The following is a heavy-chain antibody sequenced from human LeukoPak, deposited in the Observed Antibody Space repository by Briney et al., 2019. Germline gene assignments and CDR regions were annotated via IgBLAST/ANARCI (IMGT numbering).Heavy chain of an antibody. CDR3: ARDRDIVVVPAAMGRDYYYYYMDV. V-gene: IGHV4-61*02. CDR2: IYTSGST. J-gene: IGHJ6*03. D-gene: IGHD2-2*01. CDR1: GGSIGSGSYY. Sequence: PSETLSLTCTVSGGSIGSGSYYWSWIRQPAGKGLEWIGRIYTSGSTNYNPSLKSRVTISIDTSKNQFSLKLNSVTAADTAVYYCARDRDIVVVPAAMGRDYYYYYMDVWGKGTTVTVSS.